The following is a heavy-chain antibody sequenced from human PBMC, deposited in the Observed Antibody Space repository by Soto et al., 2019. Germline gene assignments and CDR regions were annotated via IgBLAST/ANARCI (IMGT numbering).Heavy chain of an antibody. J-gene: IGHJ6*02. CDR3: AKSVDDGSSSYQRPFYYYALDV. V-gene: IGHV3-23*01. CDR1: ELNLINYA. CDR2: ISGSGIST. D-gene: IGHD1-1*01. Sequence: RHSYTASELNLINYAMTWIRHATGKGLEWVSTISGSGISTYYADSVKGRFTISRDNSRTTLSLQMSSLRAEDTALYYCAKSVDDGSSSYQRPFYYYALDVCGQGTTVTVSS.